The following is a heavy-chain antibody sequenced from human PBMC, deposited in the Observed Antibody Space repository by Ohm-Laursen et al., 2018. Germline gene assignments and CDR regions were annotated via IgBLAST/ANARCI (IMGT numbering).Heavy chain of an antibody. CDR3: ARAVVTSQYYYFYYGMDV. Sequence: GSLRLSCSAPGFTFDDYAMHWVRQAPGRGLEWVSLISWDGGSTYYADSVKGRFTISGDNSKNSLYLQMNSLRAEDTALYYCARAVVTSQYYYFYYGMDVWGQGTTVTVSS. CDR2: ISWDGGST. J-gene: IGHJ6*02. D-gene: IGHD3-22*01. CDR1: GFTFDDYA. V-gene: IGHV3-43D*04.